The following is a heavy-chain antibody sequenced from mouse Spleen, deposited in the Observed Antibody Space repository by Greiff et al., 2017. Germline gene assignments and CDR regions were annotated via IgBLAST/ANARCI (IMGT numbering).Heavy chain of an antibody. CDR3: ASQTGTDYYAMDY. Sequence: QVQLQQPGAELVKPGASVKLSCKASGYTFTSYWMQWVKQRPGQGLEWIGEIDPSDSYTNYNQKFKGKATLTVDTSSSTAYMQLSSLTSEDSAVYYCASQTGTDYYAMDYWGQGTSVTVSS. V-gene: IGHV1-50*01. CDR2: IDPSDSYT. D-gene: IGHD4-1*01. J-gene: IGHJ4*01. CDR1: GYTFTSYW.